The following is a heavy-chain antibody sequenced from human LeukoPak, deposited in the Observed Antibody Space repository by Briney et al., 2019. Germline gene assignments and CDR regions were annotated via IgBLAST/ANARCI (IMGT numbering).Heavy chain of an antibody. CDR1: GFTFSDYY. Sequence: GGSLRLSCAASGFTFSDYYMSWIRQAPGKGLEWVSYISSSGSTIYNADSVKGRFTISRDNAKNSLYLQMNSLRAEDTAVYYCARLYDSDAFDIWGQGTMVTVSS. J-gene: IGHJ3*02. CDR3: ARLYDSDAFDI. CDR2: ISSSGSTI. D-gene: IGHD3-22*01. V-gene: IGHV3-11*01.